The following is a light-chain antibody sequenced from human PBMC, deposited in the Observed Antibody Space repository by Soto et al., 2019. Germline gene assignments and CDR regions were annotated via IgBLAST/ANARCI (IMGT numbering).Light chain of an antibody. CDR1: QSVSSY. V-gene: IGKV3-11*01. Sequence: EIVLTQSPATLSLSPGERATLSCRASQSVSSYLAWYQQKPGQAPRLFIYDASNRATGIPARFSGSGSGTDFLLTISSLEAEDVAFYYCQQRSNRPPITFGQGKRLEIK. J-gene: IGKJ5*01. CDR2: DAS. CDR3: QQRSNRPPIT.